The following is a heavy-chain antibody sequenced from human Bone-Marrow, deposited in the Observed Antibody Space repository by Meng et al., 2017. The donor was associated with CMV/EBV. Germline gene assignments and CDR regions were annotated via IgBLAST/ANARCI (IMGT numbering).Heavy chain of an antibody. J-gene: IGHJ5*02. V-gene: IGHV4-39*07. Sequence: SETLSLTCTVSGGSISSSSYYWGWIRQPPGKGLEWIGSIYYSGSTYYNPSLKSRVTMSVDTSKNQFSLKLSSVTAADTAVYYCARSGAAGVRNWFDPWGQGTLVTVSS. D-gene: IGHD6-13*01. CDR3: ARSGAAGVRNWFDP. CDR2: IYYSGST. CDR1: GGSISSSSYY.